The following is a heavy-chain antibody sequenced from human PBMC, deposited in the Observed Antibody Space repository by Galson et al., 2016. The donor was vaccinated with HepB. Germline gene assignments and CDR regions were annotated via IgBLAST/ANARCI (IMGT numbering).Heavy chain of an antibody. V-gene: IGHV3-23*01. Sequence: SLRLSCAASGFTFNNYPMNWVRQAPGKGLEWVSTVNGGGDNKYYVGSVKGRFTISRDNSKNTLYLQVDSLRADDTAVYYCTRRAQNWGFFDSWGQGTLVTVSS. D-gene: IGHD3-16*01. J-gene: IGHJ4*02. CDR3: TRRAQNWGFFDS. CDR2: VNGGGDNK. CDR1: GFTFNNYP.